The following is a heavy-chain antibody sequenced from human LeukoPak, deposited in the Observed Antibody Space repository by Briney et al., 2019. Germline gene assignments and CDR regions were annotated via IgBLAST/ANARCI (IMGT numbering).Heavy chain of an antibody. CDR2: INTDGTVT. V-gene: IGHV3-74*01. D-gene: IGHD6-19*01. CDR1: GFTFSKYW. Sequence: GGSLRLSCAASGFTFSKYWMVWVRQAPGKGLESVSRINTDGTVTTYADSVKGRFTVSRNNADNTMFLQMNSVRDEDTAVYYCATKQWLAPPPDSWGQGTPVTVSS. J-gene: IGHJ4*02. CDR3: ATKQWLAPPPDS.